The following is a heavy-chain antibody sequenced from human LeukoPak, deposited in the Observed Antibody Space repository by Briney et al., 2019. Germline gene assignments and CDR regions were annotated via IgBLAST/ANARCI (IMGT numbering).Heavy chain of an antibody. J-gene: IGHJ4*02. D-gene: IGHD5-24*01. CDR2: IKQDGSKK. CDR1: GFTFGDYG. V-gene: IGHV3-7*04. Sequence: PGGSLRLSCTASGFTFGDYGMSWFRQAPGKGLEWVANIKQDGSKKSYVDSVKGRFTISRDNAKNSLYLQMNSLRAEDTAIYYCTRVGYIDEGIDYWGQGTLVTVSS. CDR3: TRVGYIDEGIDY.